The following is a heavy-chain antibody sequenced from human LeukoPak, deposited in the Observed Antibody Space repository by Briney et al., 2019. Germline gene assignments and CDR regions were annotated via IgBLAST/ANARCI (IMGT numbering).Heavy chain of an antibody. D-gene: IGHD6-25*01. CDR2: ISAYNGNT. Sequence: ASVKVSCKASGHTFTGYYMHWVRQAPGQGLEWMGWISAYNGNTNYAQKLQGRVTMTTDTSTSTAYMELRSLRSDDTAVYYCGREAAIDYWGQGTLVTVSS. CDR3: GREAAIDY. J-gene: IGHJ4*02. V-gene: IGHV1-18*04. CDR1: GHTFTGYY.